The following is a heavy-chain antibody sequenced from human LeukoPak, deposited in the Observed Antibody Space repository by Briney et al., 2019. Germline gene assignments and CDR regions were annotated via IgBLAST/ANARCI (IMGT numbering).Heavy chain of an antibody. CDR1: GGSISGSSWY. CDR2: IYYTGST. J-gene: IGHJ4*02. V-gene: IGHV4-39*02. CDR3: ARVYDFWSGNHGAYFDY. D-gene: IGHD3-3*01. Sequence: SETLSLTCTVSGGSISGSSWYWGWIRQPPGKGLEWIGNIYYTGSTYYNPSLKSRVTISVDTSKNHFSLLLRSVTATDTALYYCARVYDFWSGNHGAYFDYWGQGTLVSVSS.